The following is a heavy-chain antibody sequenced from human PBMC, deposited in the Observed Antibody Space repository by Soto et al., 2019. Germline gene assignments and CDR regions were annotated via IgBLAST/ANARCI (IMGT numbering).Heavy chain of an antibody. CDR2: IVVDSGDT. Sequence: SVKVSCKASGFTFSSSAVQWVRQARGQRPEWIGWIVVDSGDTKYTQRLQERVTITRDMSTSTVFMELSSLRSEDTAVYYCAADPYLTAAKGGGYYYYGMDVWGQGTTVTVSS. J-gene: IGHJ6*02. CDR3: AADPYLTAAKGGGYYYYGMDV. CDR1: GFTFSSSA. D-gene: IGHD3-22*01. V-gene: IGHV1-58*01.